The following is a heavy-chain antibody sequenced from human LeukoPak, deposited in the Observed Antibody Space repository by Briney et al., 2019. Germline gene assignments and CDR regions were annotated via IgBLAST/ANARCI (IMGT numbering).Heavy chain of an antibody. CDR1: GFTFSDYY. Sequence: GGSLRLSCAASGFTFSDYYMSWIRQAPGKGLEWVSYISSSGSTIYYADSVKGRFTISRDNSKSTLYLQMNSLRAEDTALYYCARAIRTDSTGSRGWFGPWGQGTLVTVSS. V-gene: IGHV3-11*01. J-gene: IGHJ5*02. CDR3: ARAIRTDSTGSRGWFGP. CDR2: ISSSGSTI. D-gene: IGHD3-22*01.